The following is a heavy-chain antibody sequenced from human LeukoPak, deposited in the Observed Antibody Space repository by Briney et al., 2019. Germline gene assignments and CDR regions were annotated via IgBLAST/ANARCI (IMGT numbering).Heavy chain of an antibody. Sequence: PGGSLRLSCAASGFTFSNYWMHWVRPAPGKGLVWVSRINSDESSASYADSVKGRFTISRDNAKNTLYLQMNRLKAEDTAVYYCARGGVTRGPYYFDYWGQGTLVTVSS. J-gene: IGHJ4*02. D-gene: IGHD2-21*02. CDR1: GFTFSNYW. V-gene: IGHV3-74*01. CDR3: ARGGVTRGPYYFDY. CDR2: INSDESSA.